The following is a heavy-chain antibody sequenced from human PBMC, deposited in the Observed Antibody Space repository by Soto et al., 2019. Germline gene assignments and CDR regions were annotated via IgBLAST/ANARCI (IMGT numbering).Heavy chain of an antibody. CDR3: ARDASDYGDPPYFDY. CDR2: IIPIFGTA. CDR1: GGTFTSYA. V-gene: IGHV1-69*01. D-gene: IGHD4-17*01. Sequence: QVQLVQSGAEVEKPGSSVMLSCKAYGGTFTSYAISWVRQAPGQGLEWMGGIIPIFGTAHYAQKFQGRVTITADESTSTAYMELSSLRSEDTGVYYCARDASDYGDPPYFDYWGQGTLVTVSS. J-gene: IGHJ4*02.